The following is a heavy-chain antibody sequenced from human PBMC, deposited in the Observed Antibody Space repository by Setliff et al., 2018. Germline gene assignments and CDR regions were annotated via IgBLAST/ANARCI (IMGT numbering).Heavy chain of an antibody. J-gene: IGHJ4*02. CDR2: VSFSGST. V-gene: IGHV4-39*07. D-gene: IGHD3-16*02. CDR3: ARDPGFRSGTWSLDV. CDR1: GDSISDNYYY. Sequence: SETLSLTCIVSGDSISDNYYYWTWIRQSPGKGLEWIGTVSFSGSTFYNPSLESRLTILLDTSKNHFSLTVTSVTAADAAMYFCARDPGFRSGTWSLDVWGQGILVTVSS.